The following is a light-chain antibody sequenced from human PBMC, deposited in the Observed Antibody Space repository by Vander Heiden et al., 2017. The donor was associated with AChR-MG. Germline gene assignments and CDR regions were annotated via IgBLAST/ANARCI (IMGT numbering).Light chain of an antibody. CDR1: QSISSY. CDR3: QQRDSTPLT. Sequence: DIQMTQSPSSLSASVGDRVTITCRASQSISSYLNWYLQKPGKAPKLLIFAASSLQSGAPSRFSGSGSGTDFTLTISRLQPEDFATYYCQQRDSTPLTFGGGTKVEIK. J-gene: IGKJ4*01. V-gene: IGKV1-39*01. CDR2: AAS.